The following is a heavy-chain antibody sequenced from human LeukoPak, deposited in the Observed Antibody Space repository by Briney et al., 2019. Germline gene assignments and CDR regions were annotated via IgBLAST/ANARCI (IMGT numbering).Heavy chain of an antibody. CDR3: ARDLCDSTSTSCYGYAFDI. Sequence: SETLSLTCTVSGGSISSYYWSWIRQPPGKGLGWIGYIYYSGSTNYNPSLKSRVTISVDTSKNQFSLKLSSVTAADTAVYYCARDLCDSTSTSCYGYAFDIWGQGTMVTVSS. CDR1: GGSISSYY. CDR2: IYYSGST. V-gene: IGHV4-59*01. D-gene: IGHD2-2*01. J-gene: IGHJ3*02.